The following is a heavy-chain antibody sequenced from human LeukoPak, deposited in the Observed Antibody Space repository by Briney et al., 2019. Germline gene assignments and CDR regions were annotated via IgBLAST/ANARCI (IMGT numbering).Heavy chain of an antibody. CDR1: GASISSYY. CDR3: ARGHSPVTTKVSYFQH. D-gene: IGHD4-17*01. CDR2: IYYSGNT. J-gene: IGHJ1*01. Sequence: SETLSLTCTVSGASISSYYWNWIRQPPGKGLEWIGYIYYSGNTNYNPSLKSRVTILVDTSKNQFSLKLSSVTAADTAVYYCARGHSPVTTKVSYFQHWGQGTLVTVSS. V-gene: IGHV4-59*12.